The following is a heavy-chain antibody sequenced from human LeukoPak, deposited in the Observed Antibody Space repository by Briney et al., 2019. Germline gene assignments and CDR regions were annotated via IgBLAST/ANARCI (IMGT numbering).Heavy chain of an antibody. V-gene: IGHV4-59*08. J-gene: IGHJ4*02. D-gene: IGHD1-26*01. CDR1: GGSISNYY. CDR2: IYYSGST. CDR3: ARYYDGLDF. Sequence: PSETLSLTCTVSGGSISNYYWNWIRQPPGKGLEWVGYIYYSGSTNYNPSLKSRLTISVDTSKNRISLKLNSVTAADTAVYYCARYYDGLDFWGQGTLVTVSS.